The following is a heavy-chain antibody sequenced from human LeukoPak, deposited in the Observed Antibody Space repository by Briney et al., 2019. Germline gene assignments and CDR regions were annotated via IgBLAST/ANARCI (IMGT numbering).Heavy chain of an antibody. V-gene: IGHV3-74*03. Sequence: GGSLRLSCAASGFTFSNYWMHWVRQPLGQGLVWVSRINTDGSTTTYADSVEGRFTISRDNAKSTLYLQMNSPRAEDTAVYYCARDAKYSSGWSRWGQGTLVTVSS. CDR2: INTDGSTT. J-gene: IGHJ4*02. D-gene: IGHD6-19*01. CDR3: ARDAKYSSGWSR. CDR1: GFTFSNYW.